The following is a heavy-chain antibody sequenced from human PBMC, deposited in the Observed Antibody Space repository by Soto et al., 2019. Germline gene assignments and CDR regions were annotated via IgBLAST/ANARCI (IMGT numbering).Heavy chain of an antibody. V-gene: IGHV4-59*01. CDR2: IYYSGST. D-gene: IGHD3-9*01. CDR3: ARDAGHDILTGYAFDI. CDR1: GGSISSYY. Sequence: SETLSLTCTVSGGSISSYYWSWIRQPPGKGLEWIGYIYYSGSTIYNPSLKTRVTISGDTSKNQFSLKLSSVTAADTAVYYCARDAGHDILTGYAFDIWGQGTMVTVSS. J-gene: IGHJ3*02.